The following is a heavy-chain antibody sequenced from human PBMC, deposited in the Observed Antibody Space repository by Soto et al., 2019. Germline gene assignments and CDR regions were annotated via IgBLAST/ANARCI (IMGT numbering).Heavy chain of an antibody. Sequence: SETLSLTCTVSGGSISSYYWSWIRQPPGKGLEWIGYIYYSGSTNYNPSLKSRVTISVDTSKNQFSLKLSSVTAADTAVYYCARGDYGVYYGMDVWGQGTTVTVSS. CDR2: IYYSGST. CDR3: ARGDYGVYYGMDV. J-gene: IGHJ6*02. CDR1: GGSISSYY. D-gene: IGHD4-17*01. V-gene: IGHV4-59*01.